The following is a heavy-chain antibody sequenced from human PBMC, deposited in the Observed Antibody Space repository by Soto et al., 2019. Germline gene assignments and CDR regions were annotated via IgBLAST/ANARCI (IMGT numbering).Heavy chain of an antibody. CDR2: IIPIFGTA. V-gene: IGHV1-69*01. CDR1: GGTFSSYA. J-gene: IGHJ4*02. CDR3: ARTRPDEDWQDGPYYFDY. D-gene: IGHD3-9*01. Sequence: QVQLVQSGAEVKKPGSSVKVSCKASGGTFSSYAISWVRQAPGQGLEWMGGIIPIFGTANYAQKFQGRVTITADESTGTADMDLSSLRSEDTAVYYCARTRPDEDWQDGPYYFDYWGQGTLVTVSS.